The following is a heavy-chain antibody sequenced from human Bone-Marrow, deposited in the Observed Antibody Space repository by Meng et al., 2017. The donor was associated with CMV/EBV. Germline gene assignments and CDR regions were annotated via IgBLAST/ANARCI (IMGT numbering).Heavy chain of an antibody. D-gene: IGHD2-2*01. CDR1: GGTFSSYA. CDR3: ARDRLSIVVVPAARARQYYYYGMDV. Sequence: SVKVSCKASGGTFSSYAISWVRQAPGQGLEWMGGIIPIFGTANYAQKFQGRVTITTDESTSTAYMELSSLRSEDTAVYYCARDRLSIVVVPAARARQYYYYGMDVWGQGTTVTVSS. V-gene: IGHV1-69*05. J-gene: IGHJ6*02. CDR2: IIPIFGTA.